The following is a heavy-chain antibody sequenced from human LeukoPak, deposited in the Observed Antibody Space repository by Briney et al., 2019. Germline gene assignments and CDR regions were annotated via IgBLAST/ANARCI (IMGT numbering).Heavy chain of an antibody. D-gene: IGHD5-18*01. CDR1: GDSVSSNSAA. J-gene: IGHJ4*02. Sequence: SQTLSLTCAISGDSVSSNSAAWNWIRQSPSRGLEWLGRTYYRSKWYNDYAVSVKSLITINPDTSKNQFSRQLNSVTPEDTAVYYCARDSRQLWSHYFDYWGQGTLVTVSS. V-gene: IGHV6-1*01. CDR2: TYYRSKWYN. CDR3: ARDSRQLWSHYFDY.